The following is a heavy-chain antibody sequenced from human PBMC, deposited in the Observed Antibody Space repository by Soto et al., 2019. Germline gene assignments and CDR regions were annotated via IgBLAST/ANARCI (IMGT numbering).Heavy chain of an antibody. CDR3: VRTSLVVAAATREDY. CDR2: INSAGSST. CDR1: GFTFSSYW. D-gene: IGHD2-15*01. Sequence: EVQLVESGGGLVQPGGSLRLSCAASGFTFSSYWMHWVRQAPGKGLVWVSRINSAGSSTSYADSVKGRFTISRDNAKNTLYRQMNSLRAEDTAVYYCVRTSLVVAAATREDYWGQGTLVTVSS. V-gene: IGHV3-74*01. J-gene: IGHJ4*02.